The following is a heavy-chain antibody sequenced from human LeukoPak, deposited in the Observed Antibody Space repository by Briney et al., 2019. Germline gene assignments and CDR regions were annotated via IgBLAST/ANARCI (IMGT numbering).Heavy chain of an antibody. V-gene: IGHV4-39*01. CDR1: GGSISSSSYY. CDR3: ARGRLYAPSDY. CDR2: IYYSGST. J-gene: IGHJ4*02. Sequence: SETLSLTCTVSGGSISSSSYYWGWIRQPPGKGLEWIGSIYYSGSTYYNPSLKSRVTISVDTSKNQFSLKLSSVTAADTAAYYCARGRLYAPSDYWGQGTLVTVSS. D-gene: IGHD2-8*01.